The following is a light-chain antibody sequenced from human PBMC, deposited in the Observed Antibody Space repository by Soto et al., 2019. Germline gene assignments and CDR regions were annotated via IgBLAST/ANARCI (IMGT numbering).Light chain of an antibody. V-gene: IGLV4-69*01. CDR1: SGHSTYV. CDR2: LNSDGSH. CDR3: QTWGTGIGV. J-gene: IGLJ3*02. Sequence: QPVLTQSPSASASLGASVKLTCTLSSGHSTYVIAWHQQQPEKGPRYLMSLNSDGSHIKGDGIPDRFSGSSSGAERYLTISSLQSEDEADYYCQTWGTGIGVFGGGTKLTVL.